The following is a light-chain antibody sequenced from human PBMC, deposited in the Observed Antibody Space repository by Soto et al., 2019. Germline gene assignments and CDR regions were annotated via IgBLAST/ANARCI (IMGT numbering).Light chain of an antibody. J-gene: IGKJ4*01. CDR2: GAS. Sequence: EIVMTQSPATLSVSPGERATLSCRASQSVSSNLAWYQQKPGQAPRLLIYGASTRATGIPARFSGSGSGTEFTLTISSLQSEDFAVEHCQQYNTWPPLTFGGGTKVEIK. V-gene: IGKV3-15*01. CDR3: QQYNTWPPLT. CDR1: QSVSSN.